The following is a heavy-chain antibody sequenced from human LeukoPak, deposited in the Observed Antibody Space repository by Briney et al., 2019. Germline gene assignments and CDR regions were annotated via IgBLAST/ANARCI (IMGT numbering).Heavy chain of an antibody. J-gene: IGHJ4*02. V-gene: IGHV3-30*18. D-gene: IGHD6-13*01. CDR3: AKDAQGRIAAADTQIDY. CDR1: GFTFSSYG. Sequence: GGSLRLSCAASGFTFSSYGMHWVRQAPGKGLEWVAVISYDGSNKYYADSVKGRFTISRDNSKNTLYLQMNSLRAEDTAVYYCAKDAQGRIAAADTQIDYWGQGTLVTVSS. CDR2: ISYDGSNK.